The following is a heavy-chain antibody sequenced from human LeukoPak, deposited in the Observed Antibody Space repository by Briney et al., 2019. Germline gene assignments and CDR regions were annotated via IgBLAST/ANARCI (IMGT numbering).Heavy chain of an antibody. CDR3: ARGGGLWFGGVGGYYYYMDV. Sequence: ASVKVSCKASGYTFTGYYMHWVRQAPGQGLEWMGWINPNSGGTNYAQKFQGRGTMTRDTSISTAYMELSRLRSDDTAVYYCARGGGLWFGGVGGYYYYMDVWGKGTTVTVSS. V-gene: IGHV1-2*02. D-gene: IGHD3-16*01. CDR2: INPNSGGT. J-gene: IGHJ6*03. CDR1: GYTFTGYY.